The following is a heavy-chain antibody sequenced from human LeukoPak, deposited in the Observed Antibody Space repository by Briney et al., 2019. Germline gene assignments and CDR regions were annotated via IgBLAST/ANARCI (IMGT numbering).Heavy chain of an antibody. CDR2: IYYSGST. V-gene: IGHV4-39*01. D-gene: IGHD3-10*01. CDR1: GGSISSSTYY. CDR3: ARTRYYYNSRSYGAPYYFDY. J-gene: IGHJ4*02. Sequence: PSETLSLTCTVSGGSISSSTYYWGWIRQPPGKGLEWIWSIYYSGSTYYNPSLKSRVTISVDSSKNQFSLKLSSVTAADTAVYYCARTRYYYNSRSYGAPYYFDYWGQGTLVTVSS.